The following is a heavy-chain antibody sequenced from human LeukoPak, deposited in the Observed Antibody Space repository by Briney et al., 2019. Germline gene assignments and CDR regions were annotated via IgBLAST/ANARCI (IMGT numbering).Heavy chain of an antibody. Sequence: GGSLRLSCAASGITFGSYWMNWVRQAPGKGLEWVANMNEDGSAKYCVDSVKGRFTISRDNAKKSLYLQMNSLRAADTAVYYCARESYCSGGRCYCDYGGQGTLVTVSS. CDR3: ARESYCSGGRCYCDY. D-gene: IGHD2-15*01. CDR2: MNEDGSAK. CDR1: GITFGSYW. V-gene: IGHV3-7*04. J-gene: IGHJ4*02.